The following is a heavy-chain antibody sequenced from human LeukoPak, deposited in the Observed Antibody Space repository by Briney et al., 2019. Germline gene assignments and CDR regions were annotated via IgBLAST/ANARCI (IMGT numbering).Heavy chain of an antibody. CDR1: GYSFTSYW. Sequence: GESLKISCKCSGYSFTSYWIGWVRQMPGKGLEWMGIIYPGDSDTRYSPSFQGQVTISADKSISTAYLQGSSLKASDTAMYYCARSLYGVTTWFDYWGQGPLVTVSS. CDR3: ARSLYGVTTWFDY. J-gene: IGHJ4*02. V-gene: IGHV5-51*01. CDR2: IYPGDSDT. D-gene: IGHD4/OR15-4a*01.